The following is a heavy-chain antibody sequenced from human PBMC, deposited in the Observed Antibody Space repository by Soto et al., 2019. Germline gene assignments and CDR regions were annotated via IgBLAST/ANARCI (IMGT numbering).Heavy chain of an antibody. Sequence: GGSLRLSCAASGFNFSSYGMHWVRQAPGKGLEWVAIISYDGSNKYYADSVKGRFTISRDNSKNTLYLQMNSLRPEDTAVYYCAKDLLRDLEWLLNDAFDIWGQGTMVTVSS. CDR2: ISYDGSNK. V-gene: IGHV3-30*18. CDR1: GFNFSSYG. J-gene: IGHJ3*02. CDR3: AKDLLRDLEWLLNDAFDI. D-gene: IGHD3-3*01.